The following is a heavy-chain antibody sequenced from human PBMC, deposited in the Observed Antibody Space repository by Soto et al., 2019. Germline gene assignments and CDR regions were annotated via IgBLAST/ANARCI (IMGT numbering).Heavy chain of an antibody. CDR1: GFTFDDYA. V-gene: IGHV3-9*01. CDR2: ISWNSGSI. D-gene: IGHD3-16*01. J-gene: IGHJ6*02. Sequence: PGGSLRLSCAASGFTFDDYAMHWVRQAPGKGLEWVSGISWNSGSIGYADSVKGRFTISRDNAKNSLYLQMNSLRAEDTALYYCAKDSGYAGGMDVWGQGTTVTVSS. CDR3: AKDSGYAGGMDV.